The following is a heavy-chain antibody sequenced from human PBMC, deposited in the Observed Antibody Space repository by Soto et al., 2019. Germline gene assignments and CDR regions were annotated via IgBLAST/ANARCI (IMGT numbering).Heavy chain of an antibody. Sequence: PSETLSLTCAVSGYSISSGYYWGWIRQPPGKGLEWIGSIYHSGSTYYNPSLKSRVTISVDTSKNQFSLKLSSVTAADTAAYYCAREGDDVLRFLEWLSDGGRYFDYWGQGTLVTVS. J-gene: IGHJ4*02. CDR1: GYSISSGYY. CDR2: IYHSGST. V-gene: IGHV4-38-2*02. D-gene: IGHD3-3*01. CDR3: AREGDDVLRFLEWLSDGGRYFDY.